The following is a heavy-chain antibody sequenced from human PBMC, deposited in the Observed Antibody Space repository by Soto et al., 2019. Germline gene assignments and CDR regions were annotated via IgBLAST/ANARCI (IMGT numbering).Heavy chain of an antibody. V-gene: IGHV3-30*18. Sequence: QVQLVESGGGVVQPGRSLRLSCAASGFTFSNYGMHWVRQAPGKGLEWVAVVSFGGREEYYADSVKGRFIISRDNSKNTLYLQMNSLRAEDTAVYYCAKDRGGRYSSSWHYGMVVWGQGTTVTVSS. CDR2: VSFGGREE. CDR3: AKDRGGRYSSSWHYGMVV. J-gene: IGHJ6*02. D-gene: IGHD6-13*01. CDR1: GFTFSNYG.